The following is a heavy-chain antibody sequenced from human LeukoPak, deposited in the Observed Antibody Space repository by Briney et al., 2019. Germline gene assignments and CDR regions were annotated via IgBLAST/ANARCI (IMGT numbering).Heavy chain of an antibody. CDR1: GDSVSSNSAA. D-gene: IGHD1-26*01. Sequence: SQTLSLTCAISGDSVSSNSAAWTWIRQSPSRGLEWLGRTYYRSKWYNDYAVSVKSRITINPDTSKNQFSLQLNSVTPEDTAVYYCARSFSIVGATWSYFDYWGQGTLVTVSS. CDR3: ARSFSIVGATWSYFDY. J-gene: IGHJ4*02. V-gene: IGHV6-1*01. CDR2: TYYRSKWYN.